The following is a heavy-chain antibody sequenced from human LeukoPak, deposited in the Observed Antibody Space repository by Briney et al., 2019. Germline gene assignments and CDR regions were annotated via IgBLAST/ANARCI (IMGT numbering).Heavy chain of an antibody. CDR2: IKSKTDGGTT. Sequence: GGSLRLFCAASGFTLSDAWMSWVRQAPGKGLEWVGRIKSKTDGGTTDYPAPVRGRFTISRDDSKNTLYLQMNSLETEDTAVYYCTTQSVGASDYWGQGTLVTVSS. D-gene: IGHD1-26*01. CDR1: GFTLSDAW. CDR3: TTQSVGASDY. J-gene: IGHJ4*02. V-gene: IGHV3-15*01.